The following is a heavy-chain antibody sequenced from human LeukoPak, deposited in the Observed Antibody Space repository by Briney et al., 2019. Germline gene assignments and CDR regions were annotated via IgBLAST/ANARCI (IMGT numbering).Heavy chain of an antibody. V-gene: IGHV1-69*05. D-gene: IGHD6-19*01. CDR3: AREASSGWYGLGPRYYFDY. Sequence: ASVKVSCKASGGTFSSYAISWVRQAPGQGLEWMGRIIPIFGTANYAQKFQGRATITTDESTSTAYMELSSLRSEDTAVYYCAREASSGWYGLGPRYYFDYWGQGTLVTVSS. CDR1: GGTFSSYA. CDR2: IIPIFGTA. J-gene: IGHJ4*02.